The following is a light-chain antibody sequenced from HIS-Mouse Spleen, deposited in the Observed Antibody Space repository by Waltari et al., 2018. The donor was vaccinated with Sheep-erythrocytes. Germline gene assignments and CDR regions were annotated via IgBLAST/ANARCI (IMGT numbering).Light chain of an antibody. CDR2: DVS. Sequence: QSALTQPRSVSGSPGQSVTISCTGTSSDVGCYNYVSWYQQHPGKAPKLMIYDVSKRPPGVPDRFSGSKSGNTASLTISGLQAEDEADYYCCSYAGSYNHVFATGTKVTVL. CDR1: SSDVGCYNY. CDR3: CSYAGSYNHV. V-gene: IGLV2-11*01. J-gene: IGLJ1*01.